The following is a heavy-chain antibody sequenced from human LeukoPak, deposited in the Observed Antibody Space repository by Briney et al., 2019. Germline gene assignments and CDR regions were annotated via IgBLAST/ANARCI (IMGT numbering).Heavy chain of an antibody. V-gene: IGHV1-8*01. CDR2: MNPNSGNT. D-gene: IGHD6-13*01. CDR3: ARGAKYSSSWYSFGSYYYYYGVDV. Sequence: ASVKVSCKASGYTFTSYDINWVRQATGQGLEWMGWMNPNSGNTGYAQKFRGRVTMTRNTSISTAYMELSSLRSEDTAVYYCARGAKYSSSWYSFGSYYYYYGVDVWGQGTTVTVSS. CDR1: GYTFTSYD. J-gene: IGHJ6*02.